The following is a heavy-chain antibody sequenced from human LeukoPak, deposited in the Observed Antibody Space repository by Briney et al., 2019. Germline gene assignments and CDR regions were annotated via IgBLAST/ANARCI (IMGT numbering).Heavy chain of an antibody. CDR2: VFYDGST. CDR3: ARAPKYYYDSSELSQFDY. CDR1: DGSISTYF. J-gene: IGHJ4*02. D-gene: IGHD3-22*01. Sequence: PSETLSLTCTVSDGSISTYFWNWIRQPPGRGLEWIGHVFYDGSTNLNPSLKSRVTISVDTSKNQFSLKLRSVTAADTAVYYCARAPKYYYDSSELSQFDYWGQGTLVTVSS. V-gene: IGHV4-59*08.